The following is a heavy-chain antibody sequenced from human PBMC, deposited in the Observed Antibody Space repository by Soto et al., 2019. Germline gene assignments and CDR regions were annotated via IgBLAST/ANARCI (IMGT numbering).Heavy chain of an antibody. D-gene: IGHD4-17*01. J-gene: IGHJ3*02. V-gene: IGHV3-11*01. CDR2: ISSSGSTI. Sequence: GGSLRLSCAASGFTFSDYYMSWIRQAPGKGLEWVSYISSSGSTIYYADSVKGRFTISRDNAKNSLYLQMNSLRAEDTVVYYCARGYGDYRRHAFDIWGQGTMVTVSS. CDR3: ARGYGDYRRHAFDI. CDR1: GFTFSDYY.